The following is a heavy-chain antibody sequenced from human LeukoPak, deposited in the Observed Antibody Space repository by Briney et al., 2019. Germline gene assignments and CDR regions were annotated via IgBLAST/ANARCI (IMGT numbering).Heavy chain of an antibody. V-gene: IGHV1-18*01. Sequence: ASVKVPCKASGYTFTSYGISWVRQAPGQGLEWMGWISAYNGNTNYAQKLQGRVTMTTDTSTSTAYMELRSLRSDDTAVYYCARDPGGGYDFWSGYLDWFDPWGQGTLVTVSS. CDR1: GYTFTSYG. CDR2: ISAYNGNT. D-gene: IGHD3-3*01. CDR3: ARDPGGGYDFWSGYLDWFDP. J-gene: IGHJ5*02.